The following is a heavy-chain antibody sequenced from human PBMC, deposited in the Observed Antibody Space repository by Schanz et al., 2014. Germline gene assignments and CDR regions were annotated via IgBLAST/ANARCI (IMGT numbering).Heavy chain of an antibody. CDR3: ARDRGHGDLPGDI. D-gene: IGHD4-17*01. J-gene: IGHJ3*02. CDR1: RHSFSSSNW. V-gene: IGHV4-28*03. Sequence: QVQLQESGPGLVKPSETLSLTCVVSRHSFSSSNWWGWIRQPPGKGLEWIGYIYYSGNIYCNSSLKSRVPMSADTPKTQFSQKLISVTAVDTAVHYCARDRGHGDLPGDIWGQGTMVTVSS. CDR2: IYYSGNI.